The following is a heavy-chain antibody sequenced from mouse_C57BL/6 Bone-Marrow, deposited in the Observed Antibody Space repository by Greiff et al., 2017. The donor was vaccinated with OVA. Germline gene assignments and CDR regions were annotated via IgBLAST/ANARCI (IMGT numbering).Heavy chain of an antibody. CDR3: ARRWLLPSYAMDY. D-gene: IGHD2-3*01. CDR2: INPSSGYT. V-gene: IGHV1-4*01. J-gene: IGHJ4*01. Sequence: HVQLQPSWAELARPGASVKMSCKASGYTFTSYTMHWVKQRPGPGLEWIGYINPSSGYTKYNQKFKDTATLTADKTSSKAYMQLSSLTSEDSAVYYCARRWLLPSYAMDYWGQGTSVTVSS. CDR1: GYTFTSYT.